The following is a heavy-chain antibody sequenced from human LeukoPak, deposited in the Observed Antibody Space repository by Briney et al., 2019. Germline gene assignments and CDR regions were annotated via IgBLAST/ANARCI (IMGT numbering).Heavy chain of an antibody. V-gene: IGHV3-7*01. Sequence: GGSVSLPCAASGFTFRNYWMSWVRQAPGKGLEWVANIKEDGSDKYYVGSVKGRFTISRDNAKYSLYLQMNSLRAEDTAVYYCARASAVPRTRESWGGGTVVTVSS. J-gene: IGHJ1*01. CDR1: GFTFRNYW. CDR2: IKEDGSDK. CDR3: ARASAVPRTRES. D-gene: IGHD6-19*01.